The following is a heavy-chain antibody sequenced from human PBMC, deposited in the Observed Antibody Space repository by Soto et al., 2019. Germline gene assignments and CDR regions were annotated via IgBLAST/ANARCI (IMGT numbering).Heavy chain of an antibody. CDR3: ARLTTPDRIFGVVTRPYYYYYYMDV. V-gene: IGHV4-59*08. Sequence: PSETLSLTCTVSGGSISSYYWSWIRQPPGKGLEWIGYIYYSGSTNYNPSLKSRVTISVDTSKNQFSLKLSSVTAADTAVYYCARLTTPDRIFGVVTRPYYYYYYMDVWGKGTTVTVSS. J-gene: IGHJ6*03. CDR2: IYYSGST. D-gene: IGHD3-3*01. CDR1: GGSISSYY.